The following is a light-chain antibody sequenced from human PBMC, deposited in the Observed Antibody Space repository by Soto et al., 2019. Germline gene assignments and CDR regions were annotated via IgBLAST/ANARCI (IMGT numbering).Light chain of an antibody. CDR3: QEYRNNPPGYT. Sequence: DIQMTQSPSSLSASVGDRVTITCRASQDINQFLAWFQQKPRKVPKLLIYAASTLQSGVPSRFSGSGSGTDFTITISSLEPQDVATYSCQEYRNNPPGYTFGQRPKLDIK. CDR2: AAS. V-gene: IGKV1-27*01. J-gene: IGKJ2*01. CDR1: QDINQF.